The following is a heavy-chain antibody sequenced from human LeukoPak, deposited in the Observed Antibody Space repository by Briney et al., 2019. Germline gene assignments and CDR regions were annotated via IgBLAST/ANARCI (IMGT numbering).Heavy chain of an antibody. Sequence: PSETLSLTCTVSGYSISSGYYWGWIRQPPGKGLEWIGSIYHSGSSYYNPSLKSRVTVSVDTSKNQFSLKLSSVTAADTAVYYCASYARHFDYWGQGTLVTVSS. CDR3: ASYARHFDY. CDR1: GYSISSGYY. CDR2: IYHSGSS. J-gene: IGHJ4*02. D-gene: IGHD3-16*01. V-gene: IGHV4-38-2*02.